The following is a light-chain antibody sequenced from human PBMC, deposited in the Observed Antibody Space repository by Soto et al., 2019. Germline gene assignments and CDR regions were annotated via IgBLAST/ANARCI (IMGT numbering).Light chain of an antibody. CDR1: QSVSSY. CDR2: DAS. J-gene: IGKJ4*01. V-gene: IGKV3-11*01. CDR3: QQGSNWPLT. Sequence: EIVLTQSPATLSLSPGERATLSCRASQSVSSYLAWYQQKPGQAPRLLIYDASNRATGIPARFSGSGSGTDFTLTISSLEPEDFAFYYCQQGSNWPLTFGGGTRV.